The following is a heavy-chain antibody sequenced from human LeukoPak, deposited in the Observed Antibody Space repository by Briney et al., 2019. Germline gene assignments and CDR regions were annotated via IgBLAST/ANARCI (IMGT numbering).Heavy chain of an antibody. J-gene: IGHJ4*02. V-gene: IGHV3-23*01. CDR2: ISGSGGST. Sequence: GGSLRLSCAAPGFTFSSYAMSWVRQAPGKGLEWVSAISGSGGSTYYADSVKGRFTISRDNAKNTLYLQMNSLRAEDTAVYYCATYTAMVTVVAGTDCWGQGTLVTV. D-gene: IGHD5-18*01. CDR1: GFTFSSYA. CDR3: ATYTAMVTVVAGTDC.